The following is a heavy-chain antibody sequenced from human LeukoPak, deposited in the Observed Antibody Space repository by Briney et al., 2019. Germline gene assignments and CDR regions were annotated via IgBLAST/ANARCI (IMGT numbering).Heavy chain of an antibody. V-gene: IGHV4-30-4*08. CDR1: GGSISSGDYY. CDR3: ARRVTYYDFWSGENYFDY. J-gene: IGHJ4*02. CDR2: IYYSGST. D-gene: IGHD3-3*01. Sequence: PSETLSLTCTVSGGSISSGDYYWSWIRQPPGKGLEWIGHIYYSGSTYYNPSLKSRVTISVDTSKNQFSLKLSSVTAADTAVHYCARRVTYYDFWSGENYFDYWGQGTLVTVSS.